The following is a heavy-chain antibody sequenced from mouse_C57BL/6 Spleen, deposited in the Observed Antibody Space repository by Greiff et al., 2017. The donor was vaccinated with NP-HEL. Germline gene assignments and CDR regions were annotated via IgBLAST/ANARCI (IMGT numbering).Heavy chain of an antibody. CDR3: ARGGYPNQGWFAY. CDR1: GFTFSSYA. D-gene: IGHD3-1*01. Sequence: DVKLVESGGGLVKPGGSLKLSCAASGFTFSSYAMSWVRQTPEKRLEWVATISDGGSYTYYPDNVKGRFTISRDNAKNNLYLQMSHLKSEDTAMYYCARGGYPNQGWFAYWGQGTLVTVSA. V-gene: IGHV5-4*03. J-gene: IGHJ3*01. CDR2: ISDGGSYT.